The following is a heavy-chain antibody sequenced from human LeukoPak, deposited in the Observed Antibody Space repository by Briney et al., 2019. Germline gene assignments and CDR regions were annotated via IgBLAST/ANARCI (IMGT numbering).Heavy chain of an antibody. CDR1: GGSISSHY. CDR2: IYTSGST. V-gene: IGHV4-4*09. CDR3: ARQARSSWITRHYYYYMDV. Sequence: SETLSLTCTVSGGSISSHYWSWIRQPPGKGLEWIGYIYTSGSTNYNPSLKSRVTISVDTSKNQFSLKLSSVTAADTAVYYCARQARSSWITRHYYYYMDVWAKGPRSPSP. J-gene: IGHJ6*03. D-gene: IGHD6-13*01.